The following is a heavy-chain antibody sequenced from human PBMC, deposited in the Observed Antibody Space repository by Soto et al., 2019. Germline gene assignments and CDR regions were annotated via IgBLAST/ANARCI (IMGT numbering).Heavy chain of an antibody. CDR2: INHLETT. CDR1: GASITYGNYA. CDR3: AKGGGSDSFDY. Sequence: QLQLHESGSGLVKPSQTLSLTCTVSGASITYGNYAWSWIRQTPGKGLEWIGYINHLETTFYNPSFESRLTLSIDRAKNQFSLNLNSMSAADRAVYFCAKGGGSDSFDYWGQGILVTVSS. V-gene: IGHV4-30-2*01. D-gene: IGHD1-26*01. J-gene: IGHJ4*02.